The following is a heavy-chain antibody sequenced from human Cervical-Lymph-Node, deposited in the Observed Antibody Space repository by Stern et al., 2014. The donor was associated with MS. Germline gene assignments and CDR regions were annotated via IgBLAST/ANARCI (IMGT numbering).Heavy chain of an antibody. CDR3: AHSRVKYCRGGTCYSSLFDY. CDR1: GFSVTTAGVG. J-gene: IGHJ4*02. CDR2: IYWDDDK. D-gene: IGHD2-15*01. V-gene: IGHV2-5*02. Sequence: QVTLKESGPTLVKPTQTVTLTCTLSGFSVTTAGVGVGWIRQPPGKALEWLARIYWDDDKLYNPSLKNRLTITKDTSKNQVVLTMTNVDPVDTATYYCAHSRVKYCRGGTCYSSLFDYWGQGTLVTVSS.